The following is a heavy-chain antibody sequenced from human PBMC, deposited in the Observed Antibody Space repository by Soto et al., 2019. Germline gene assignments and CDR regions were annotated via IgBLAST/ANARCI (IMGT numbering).Heavy chain of an antibody. Sequence: TPGESLKISCKASGYTFTNYLINWVRQVPGKGLEWMGRIDPPDSYTNYSPSFEGHITISVDKATGTSYLHWSSLKASDTAIYYCTREGELPLNWFDPWGQGTSVTVSS. D-gene: IGHD1-26*01. CDR2: IDPPDSYT. CDR1: GYTFTNYL. J-gene: IGHJ5*01. V-gene: IGHV5-10-1*01. CDR3: TREGELPLNWFDP.